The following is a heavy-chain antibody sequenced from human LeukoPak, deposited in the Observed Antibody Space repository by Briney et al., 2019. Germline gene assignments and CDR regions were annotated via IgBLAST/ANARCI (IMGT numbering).Heavy chain of an antibody. V-gene: IGHV4-61*01. J-gene: IGHJ4*02. CDR2: IYYSGST. Sequence: SETLSLTCTFSGGSVSSGSYYWSWIRQPPGKGLEWIGYIYYSGSTNYNPSLKSRVTISVDTSKNQFSLKLSSVTAADTAVYYCASWQGADGIRDFDWLHQYYFDYWGQGTLVTVSS. CDR3: ASWQGADGIRDFDWLHQYYFDY. D-gene: IGHD3-9*01. CDR1: GGSVSSGSYY.